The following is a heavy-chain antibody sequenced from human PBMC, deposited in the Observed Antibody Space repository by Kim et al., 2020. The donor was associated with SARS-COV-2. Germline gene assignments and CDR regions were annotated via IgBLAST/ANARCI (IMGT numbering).Heavy chain of an antibody. CDR3: ARGTDSSGYYYEAGFDY. Sequence: FQGRVTITADKSTSTAYMELSSLRSEDTAVYYCARGTDSSGYYYEAGFDYWGQGTLVTVSS. V-gene: IGHV1-69*04. J-gene: IGHJ4*02. D-gene: IGHD3-22*01.